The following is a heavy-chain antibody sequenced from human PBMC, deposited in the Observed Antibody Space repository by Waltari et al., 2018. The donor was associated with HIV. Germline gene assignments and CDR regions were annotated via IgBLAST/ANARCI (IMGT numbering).Heavy chain of an antibody. CDR2: IFPSDSTT. D-gene: IGHD4-4*01. Sequence: VPLEQSGAEMKKTGVSLRISCKGSGYNLSRYWISWVRQIPGKGLEWMGIIFPSDSTTRYSPSFRGQVTISADKSINTTYLQWTTLKASDSAIYYCATGPDHYCDFWGQGTQVTVSS. CDR1: GYNLSRYW. V-gene: IGHV5-51*01. J-gene: IGHJ4*02. CDR3: ATGPDHYCDF.